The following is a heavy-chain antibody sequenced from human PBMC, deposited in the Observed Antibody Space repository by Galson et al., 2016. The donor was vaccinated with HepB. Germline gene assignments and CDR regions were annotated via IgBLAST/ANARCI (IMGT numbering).Heavy chain of an antibody. V-gene: IGHV4-31*03. D-gene: IGHD5-18*01. CDR1: GGSISSGGYY. CDR3: ARDKNERGYSYGHFDC. CDR2: IHYSGST. J-gene: IGHJ4*02. Sequence: TLSLTCTVSGGSISSGGYYWSWIRQHPGKGLEWIGYIHYSGSTYYNPSLESRVSISVDTSKNQFSLKLSSVTAADTAVYYCARDKNERGYSYGHFDCWGQGALVTVSS.